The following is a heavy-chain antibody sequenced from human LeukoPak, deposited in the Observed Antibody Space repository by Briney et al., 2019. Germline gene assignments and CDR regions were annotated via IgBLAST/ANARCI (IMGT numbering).Heavy chain of an antibody. J-gene: IGHJ5*02. V-gene: IGHV4-30-2*05. CDR2: IYHSGST. D-gene: IGHD3-10*01. CDR3: ARSLGQLLGFDP. Sequence: SQTLSLTCTVSGGSISSGGYYWSWIRQPPGKGLEWIGYIYHSGSTYYNPSLKSRVTISMDTSKNQFSLSLRSVTAADTAIYYCARSLGQLLGFDPWGPGTLVTVSS. CDR1: GGSISSGGYY.